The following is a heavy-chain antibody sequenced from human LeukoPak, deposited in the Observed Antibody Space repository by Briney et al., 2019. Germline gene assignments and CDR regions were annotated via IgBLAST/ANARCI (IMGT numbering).Heavy chain of an antibody. CDR2: ISYSGTS. V-gene: IGHV4-59*01. J-gene: IGHJ5*02. Sequence: SETLSLTCTVSGGSISDYYWSWIRQPPGKGLEWIGYISYSGTSNYNPSLKGRVTMSVDTSRNQFSLKPSSVTAADTAVYYCARALGYCSSTSCYTNWFDPWGQGTLVTVSS. CDR1: GGSISDYY. CDR3: ARALGYCSSTSCYTNWFDP. D-gene: IGHD2-2*02.